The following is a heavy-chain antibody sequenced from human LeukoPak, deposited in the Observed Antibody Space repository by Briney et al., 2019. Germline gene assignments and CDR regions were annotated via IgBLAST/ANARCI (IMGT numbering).Heavy chain of an antibody. CDR3: ARLDGGYSGYDFNYYYMDV. CDR2: IYYSGST. V-gene: IGHV4-59*08. D-gene: IGHD5-12*01. Sequence: SETLSLTCTVSGGSISSYYWSWIRQPPGKGLEWIGYIYYSGSTNYNPSLKSRVTISVDTSKNQFSLKLSSVTAADTAVYYCARLDGGYSGYDFNYYYMDVWGKGTTVTVSS. CDR1: GGSISSYY. J-gene: IGHJ6*03.